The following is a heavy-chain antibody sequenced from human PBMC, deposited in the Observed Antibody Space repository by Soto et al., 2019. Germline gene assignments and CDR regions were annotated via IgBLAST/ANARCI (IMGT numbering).Heavy chain of an antibody. Sequence: QVQLQQWGAGLLKPSETLSLTCAVYGGSFSGYYWSWIHQPPGKGLEWIGEINHSGSTNYNPSLKSRVTISVDTSKNQFSLKLSSVTAADTAVYYCARWVYGDYGVSGYMGVWGKGTTVTVSS. CDR2: INHSGST. V-gene: IGHV4-34*01. CDR3: ARWVYGDYGVSGYMGV. CDR1: GGSFSGYY. J-gene: IGHJ6*03. D-gene: IGHD4-17*01.